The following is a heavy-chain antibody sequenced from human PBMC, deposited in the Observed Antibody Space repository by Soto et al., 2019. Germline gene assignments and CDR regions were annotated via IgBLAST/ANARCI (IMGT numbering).Heavy chain of an antibody. CDR1: GGSISSGDYY. J-gene: IGHJ3*02. CDR3: ATEKWGMVRGASAFDI. CDR2: IYYSGST. D-gene: IGHD3-10*01. V-gene: IGHV4-30-4*01. Sequence: SETLSLTCTVSGGSISSGDYYWSWIRQPPGKGLEWIGYIYYSGSTYYNPSLKSRVTISVDMSKNQFSLKLSSVTAADTAVYYCATEKWGMVRGASAFDIWGQGTMVTVSS.